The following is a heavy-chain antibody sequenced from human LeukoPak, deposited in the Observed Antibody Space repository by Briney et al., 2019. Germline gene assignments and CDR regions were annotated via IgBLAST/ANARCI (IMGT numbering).Heavy chain of an antibody. Sequence: SVKVSCKASRGTFSNYAISWVRQAPGQGLEWMVGIIPIFGTANYAQKLQGRVTITADESTSTAYMKLSSLRSEDTAVYYCARGSIRSNYGMDVWGQGTTVTVSS. CDR1: RGTFSNYA. J-gene: IGHJ6*02. CDR3: ARGSIRSNYGMDV. CDR2: IIPIFGTA. V-gene: IGHV1-69*13.